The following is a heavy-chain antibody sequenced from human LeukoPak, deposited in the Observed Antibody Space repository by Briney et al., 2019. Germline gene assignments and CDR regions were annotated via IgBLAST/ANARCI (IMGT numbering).Heavy chain of an antibody. CDR1: GITFSSSA. J-gene: IGHJ4*02. CDR2: IVVDSGNT. CDR3: ARGDYYDSSGYNY. D-gene: IGHD3-22*01. Sequence: SVKVSCKASGITFSSSALQWVRQVRGQRLEWMGWIVVDSGNTNYAQKFQERVTITRDMSTSTAYMELSSLRSEDTAVYYCARGDYYDSSGYNYWGQGTLVTVSS. V-gene: IGHV1-58*01.